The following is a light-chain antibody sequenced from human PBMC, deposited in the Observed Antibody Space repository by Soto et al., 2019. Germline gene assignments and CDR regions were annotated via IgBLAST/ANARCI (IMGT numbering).Light chain of an antibody. CDR2: DAS. CDR1: QDIRSD. J-gene: IGKJ1*01. Sequence: IQMTQSPSSLSASVGDRVTITCRASQDIRSDLGWYQQKPGRAPKLLIYDASSLQGGVPSRFSGSGSGTDFTLTISSLQPEDFATYYCIQDYDYLWTFGQGTKVDIK. V-gene: IGKV1-6*01. CDR3: IQDYDYLWT.